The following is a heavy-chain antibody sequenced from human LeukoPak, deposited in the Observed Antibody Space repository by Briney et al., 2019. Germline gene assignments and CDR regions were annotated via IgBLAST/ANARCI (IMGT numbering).Heavy chain of an antibody. CDR3: ARARGDYYYYYYMDV. V-gene: IGHV4-59*12. J-gene: IGHJ6*03. CDR2: IFYSGTT. D-gene: IGHD3-3*01. CDR1: GGSISDYY. Sequence: SETLSLTCTVSGGSISDYYWSWIRQSPGKGLEWIGYIFYSGTTNYNPSLKSRVTISVDKSKNQFSLKLSSVTAADTAVYYCARARGDYYYYYYMDVWGKGTTVTVSS.